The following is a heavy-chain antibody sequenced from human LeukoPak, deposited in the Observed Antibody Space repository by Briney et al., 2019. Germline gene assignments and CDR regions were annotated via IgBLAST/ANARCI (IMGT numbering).Heavy chain of an antibody. CDR1: GFTFSTYA. V-gene: IGHV3-23*01. CDR2: IRGSGGST. CDR3: ARYCSGGNCYSGLVY. Sequence: PGGSLRLSCAASGFTFSTYAMTWVRQAPGRGLEWVSTIRGSGGSTYYADSVKGRFTISRDISKNTVYPQINNLRAEDTAVYYCARYCSGGNCYSGLVYGGQGTLVAVSS. J-gene: IGHJ4*02. D-gene: IGHD2-15*01.